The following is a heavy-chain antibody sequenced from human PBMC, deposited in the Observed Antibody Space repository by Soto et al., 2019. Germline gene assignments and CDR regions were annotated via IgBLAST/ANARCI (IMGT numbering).Heavy chain of an antibody. CDR1: GFTVSSKY. V-gene: IGHV3-53*01. CDR3: VQTTGWPGFDF. Sequence: EVQLVESGGGLIQPGGSLRLSCAASGFTVSSKYMTWVRQAPGKGLEWVSVIYGGGTTYYADSVKGRFTISRDNSKNTLYLQMNSLRAEDRAVYDCVQTTGWPGFDFWGQGTLVTVSS. D-gene: IGHD6-19*01. J-gene: IGHJ4*02. CDR2: IYGGGTT.